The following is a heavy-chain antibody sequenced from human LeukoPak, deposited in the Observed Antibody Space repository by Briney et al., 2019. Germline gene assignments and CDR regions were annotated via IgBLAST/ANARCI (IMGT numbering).Heavy chain of an antibody. J-gene: IGHJ3*01. Sequence: GGSLRLSCAASGFSFYGFAMGWVRQVPGKGLEWISGIIWNGGSTGYADSVKGRFTTSRDNAKNSLYLQMNSLRAEDTALYYCARIKTVPFYLDAFDFWGQGTMVTVSS. D-gene: IGHD4-17*01. V-gene: IGHV3-20*04. CDR1: GFSFYGFA. CDR2: IIWNGGST. CDR3: ARIKTVPFYLDAFDF.